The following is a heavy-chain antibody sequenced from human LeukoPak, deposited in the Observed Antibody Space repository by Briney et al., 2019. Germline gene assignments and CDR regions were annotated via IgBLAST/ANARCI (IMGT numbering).Heavy chain of an antibody. CDR2: NYSGGST. CDR1: GFTVSSNY. CDR3: ARDPWEDTATSGDY. Sequence: QSGGSLRLSCAASGFTVSSNYMSWVRQAPGKGLEWVSVNYSGGSTYYADSVKGRFTISRDNSKNTLYLQMNSLRAEDTAVYYCARDPWEDTATSGDYWGQGTLVTVSS. J-gene: IGHJ4*02. V-gene: IGHV3-53*01. D-gene: IGHD5-18*01.